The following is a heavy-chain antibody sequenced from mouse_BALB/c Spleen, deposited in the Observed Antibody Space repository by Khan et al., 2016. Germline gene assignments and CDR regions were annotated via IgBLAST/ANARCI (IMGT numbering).Heavy chain of an antibody. J-gene: IGHJ3*01. CDR1: GFNIKDTY. CDR2: IDPANGNT. V-gene: IGHV14-3*02. Sequence: VQLKESGAELVKPGASVKLSCTASGFNIKDTYMHWVKQRPEQGLEWIGRIDPANGNTKYDPKFQGKATITADTSSNTAYLQLSSLTSADTAVYYCARSPYDYDVGFAYWGQGTRVTVSA. CDR3: ARSPYDYDVGFAY. D-gene: IGHD2-4*01.